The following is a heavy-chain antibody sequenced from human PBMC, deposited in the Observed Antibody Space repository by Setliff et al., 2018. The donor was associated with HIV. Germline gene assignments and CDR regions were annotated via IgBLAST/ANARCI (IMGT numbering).Heavy chain of an antibody. CDR1: GFRFSDYY. CDR2: ILSAGERT. D-gene: IGHD3-22*01. J-gene: IGHJ4*02. Sequence: PGGSLRLSCAASGFRFSDYYMNWIRQAPGEGLEWVSAILSAGERTFYADSVKGRFTISRDNSKNTVYLQMNSLRAEDTAEYYCAKELAASGLGYFDSWGRGILVTVSS. CDR3: AKELAASGLGYFDS. V-gene: IGHV3-23*01.